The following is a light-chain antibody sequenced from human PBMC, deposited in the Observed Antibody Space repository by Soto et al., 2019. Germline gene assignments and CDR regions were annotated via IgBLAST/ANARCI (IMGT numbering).Light chain of an antibody. V-gene: IGLV1-36*01. J-gene: IGLJ3*02. CDR3: AAWDESLNGWV. CDR1: SSNIGNNG. CDR2: YDD. Sequence: QSVLTQPPSVSEAPRQRVTISCSGSSSNIGNNGVNWYQQLPGKAPKLLVYYDDLLPSGVSDRFSGSKSGTSASLAISGLQSEDEAEYYCAAWDESLNGWVFGGGTQLTVL.